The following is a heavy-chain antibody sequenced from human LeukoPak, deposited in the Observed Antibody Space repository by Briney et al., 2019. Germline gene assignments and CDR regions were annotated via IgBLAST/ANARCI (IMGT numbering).Heavy chain of an antibody. CDR3: AGRGHRYSRE. CDR1: GDSVTSGY. V-gene: IGHV4-4*09. J-gene: IGHJ1*01. CDR2: IYDSGIT. D-gene: IGHD2-15*01. Sequence: PSETLSLTCTVSGDSVTSGYWSWIRQPPGKGLEWIGYIYDSGITDYNPSLKSRLTISVDTSNNQFSLNLSSVTAADTAVYYCAGRGHRYSREWRQGILVTVSS.